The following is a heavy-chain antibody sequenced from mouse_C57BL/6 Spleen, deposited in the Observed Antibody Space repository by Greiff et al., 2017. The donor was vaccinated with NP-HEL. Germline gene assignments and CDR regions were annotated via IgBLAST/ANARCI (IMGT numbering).Heavy chain of an antibody. J-gene: IGHJ4*01. CDR1: GYAFSSSW. V-gene: IGHV1-82*01. CDR3: AGRGNYDYAMDY. CDR2: IYPGDGDT. D-gene: IGHD2-1*01. Sequence: QVQLKESGPELVKPGASVKISCKASGYAFSSSWMNWVKQRPGKGLEWIGRIYPGDGDTNYNGKFKGKATLTADKSSSTAYMQLSSLTSEDSAVYFCAGRGNYDYAMDYWGQGTSVTVSS.